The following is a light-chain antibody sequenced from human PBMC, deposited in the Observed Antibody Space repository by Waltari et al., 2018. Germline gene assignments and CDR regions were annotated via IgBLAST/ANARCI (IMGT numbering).Light chain of an antibody. Sequence: QSALTQPPSASGSPGQSVTIPCTGTSSDVGGNDYVACYQQHPGKAPKLLIYAVNNRPSGVPDSLSGSKSGSTASLAVSGLQAEDEAAYYCTSYVDSDNLIFGSGTKVTVL. V-gene: IGLV2-8*01. CDR2: AVN. CDR1: SSDVGGNDY. J-gene: IGLJ1*01. CDR3: TSYVDSDNLI.